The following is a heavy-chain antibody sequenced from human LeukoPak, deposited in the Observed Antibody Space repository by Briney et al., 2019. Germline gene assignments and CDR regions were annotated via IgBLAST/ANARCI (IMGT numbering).Heavy chain of an antibody. CDR1: GFTFTPAW. V-gene: IGHV3-15*01. Sequence: PGGTLRLSCAASGFTFTPAWMTWVRQAPGKGLEWVGRIKSKADGETTDYAASVKGRFFMSRDDSKATLFLLMNYLETEDTAVYYCTTDRGLTMIRGVFVSWGQGTLVTVSS. J-gene: IGHJ4*02. CDR3: TTDRGLTMIRGVFVS. CDR2: IKSKADGETT. D-gene: IGHD3-10*01.